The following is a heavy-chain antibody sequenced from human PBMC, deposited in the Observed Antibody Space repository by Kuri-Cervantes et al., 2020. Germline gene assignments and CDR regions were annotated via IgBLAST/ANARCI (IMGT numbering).Heavy chain of an antibody. J-gene: IGHJ5*02. CDR1: GYSFTSYD. D-gene: IGHD2-15*01. CDR3: VSAVVAVTSWFDP. V-gene: IGHV1-18*01. Sequence: ASVKVSCKASGYSFTSYDISWVRQAPGQGLEWVGWISAYNGDTNYAQKLQGRVTMTTDTSTSTAYMELRSLRSEDTAVYYCVSAVVAVTSWFDPWGQGTLVTVSS. CDR2: ISAYNGDT.